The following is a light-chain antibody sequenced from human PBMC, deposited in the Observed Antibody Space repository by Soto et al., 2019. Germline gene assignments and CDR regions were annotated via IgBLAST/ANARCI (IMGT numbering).Light chain of an antibody. CDR1: QSISYY. CDR2: DAS. J-gene: IGKJ4*01. Sequence: EIVLTQSPATLSLSPGERATLSCRASQSISYYLAWYQQKPGHAPRLLIYDASNRATGIPARFSGSGSGTDFTLTISSLEPEDFAVYYCQQRSNWPPLTFGGGTKVDIK. CDR3: QQRSNWPPLT. V-gene: IGKV3-11*01.